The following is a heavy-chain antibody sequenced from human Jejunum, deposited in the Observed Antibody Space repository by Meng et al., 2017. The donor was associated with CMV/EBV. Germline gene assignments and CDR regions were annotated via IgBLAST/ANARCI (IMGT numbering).Heavy chain of an antibody. CDR1: GITFTSYV. D-gene: IGHD6-19*01. CDR3: AASSDWYKGFDI. V-gene: IGHV3-23*01. Sequence: AASGITFTSYVMTWVRQAPGKGLEWVSSISGSGGSTYYADSVKGRFTISRDNSKNTLYLQMNSLRAEDTAVYYCAASSDWYKGFDIWGQGTMVTVSS. CDR2: ISGSGGST. J-gene: IGHJ3*02.